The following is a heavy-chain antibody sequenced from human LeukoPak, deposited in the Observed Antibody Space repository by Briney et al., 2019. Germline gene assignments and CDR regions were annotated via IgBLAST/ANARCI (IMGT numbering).Heavy chain of an antibody. J-gene: IGHJ5*01. CDR3: ARGLAAAAVTKFDS. CDR1: GYSFTNYW. D-gene: IGHD6-13*01. V-gene: IGHV5-51*01. Sequence: GESLKISCKGSGYSFTNYWIGWVRQMPGKGLEWMRIIYPGDFDTRYSPSFQGQVTISADKSINTAYLQWSSLKASDTAMYYCARGLAAAAVTKFDSWGQGTLVTVSS. CDR2: IYPGDFDT.